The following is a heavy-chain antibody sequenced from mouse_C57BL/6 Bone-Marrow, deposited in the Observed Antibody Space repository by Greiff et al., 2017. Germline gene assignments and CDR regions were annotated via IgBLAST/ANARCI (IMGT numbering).Heavy chain of an antibody. Sequence: QVQLQQPGAELVMPGASVKLSCKASGYTFTSYWMHWVKQRPGRGLEWIGRIDPYWSGTNYNQKFKGKATLTVDKSSSTAYMQLSSLTSEDSAVYYCAQGNYNYWYFAFWCTGTRVTVS. D-gene: IGHD2-1*01. CDR3: AQGNYNYWYFAF. CDR1: GYTFTSYW. V-gene: IGHV1-72*01. CDR2: IDPYWSGT. J-gene: IGHJ1*03.